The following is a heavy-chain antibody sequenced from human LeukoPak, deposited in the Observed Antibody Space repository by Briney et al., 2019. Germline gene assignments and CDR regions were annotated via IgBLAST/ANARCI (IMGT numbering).Heavy chain of an antibody. Sequence: GGSLRLSCAASGFTFSSYGMHWVRQAPGKGLEWVAFIRYDGSNKYYADSVKGRFTISRDNSKNTLYLQMNSLRAEDTAVYYCAKTQLWSNNWFDPWGQGTLVTVSS. CDR1: GFTFSSYG. D-gene: IGHD5-18*01. CDR2: IRYDGSNK. V-gene: IGHV3-30*02. J-gene: IGHJ5*02. CDR3: AKTQLWSNNWFDP.